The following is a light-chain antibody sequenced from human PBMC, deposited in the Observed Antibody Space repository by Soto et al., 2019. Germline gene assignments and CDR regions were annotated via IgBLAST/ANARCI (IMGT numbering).Light chain of an antibody. J-gene: IGKJ4*01. V-gene: IGKV1-39*01. CDR3: QQGYSIHALT. CDR2: AAS. Sequence: DIQMTQSPSSLSASVGDRVTITCRASQSISIYLNWYQQKPGRSPKLLISAASSLQSGVPSRFSGSGSGTDFTLTISSLQPEDFATYYCQQGYSIHALTFGGGTKVELK. CDR1: QSISIY.